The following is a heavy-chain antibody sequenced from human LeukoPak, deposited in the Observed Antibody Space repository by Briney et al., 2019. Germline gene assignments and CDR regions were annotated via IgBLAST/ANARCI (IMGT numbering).Heavy chain of an antibody. D-gene: IGHD5-24*01. CDR2: ISGSGGST. CDR1: GFTFSSYG. Sequence: GGSLRLSCAASGFTFSSYGMIWVRQAPGKGLEWVSAISGSGGSTYYADSVKGRFTISRDNSKNTLYLQMNSLRAEDTAVYYCAKARYNYYYYYMDVWGKGTTVTISS. V-gene: IGHV3-23*01. CDR3: AKARYNYYYYYMDV. J-gene: IGHJ6*03.